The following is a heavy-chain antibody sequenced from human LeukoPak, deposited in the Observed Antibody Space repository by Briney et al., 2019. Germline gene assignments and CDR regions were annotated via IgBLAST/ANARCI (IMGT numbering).Heavy chain of an antibody. Sequence: GGSLRLSCAASGFTFSSYAMHWVRQAPGKGLEWVAVISYDGSNKYYADSVKGRFTISRDNSKNTLYLQMNSLRAEDTAVYYCAKGSDYYDSSGYLYYYGMDVWGQGTTVTVSS. CDR3: AKGSDYYDSSGYLYYYGMDV. J-gene: IGHJ6*02. D-gene: IGHD3-22*01. V-gene: IGHV3-30-3*01. CDR2: ISYDGSNK. CDR1: GFTFSSYA.